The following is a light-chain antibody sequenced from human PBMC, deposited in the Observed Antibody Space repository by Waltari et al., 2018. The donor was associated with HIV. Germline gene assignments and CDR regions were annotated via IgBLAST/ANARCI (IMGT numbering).Light chain of an antibody. CDR1: QTISSS. J-gene: IGKJ2*01. Sequence: DIEMTQSPSTLPLSLGDRVTITCRASQTISSSLAWYQQRPGTAPKLLIYKASSLEDGVPSRFSGSGSGTEFTLTIRSLQPDDIAVYFCQQYSAFPFTFGQGTKLEI. CDR3: QQYSAFPFT. V-gene: IGKV1-5*03. CDR2: KAS.